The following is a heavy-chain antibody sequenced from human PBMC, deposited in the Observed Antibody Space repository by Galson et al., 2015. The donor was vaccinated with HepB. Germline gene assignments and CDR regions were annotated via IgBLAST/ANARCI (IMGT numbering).Heavy chain of an antibody. J-gene: IGHJ4*02. CDR2: IYYSGST. Sequence: ETLSLTCTVSGGSISSYYWSWIRQPPGKGLEWIGYIYYSGSTNYNPSLKSRVTISVDTSKNQFSLKLSSVTAADTTVYYCAREGELGIADYWGQGTLVTVSS. D-gene: IGHD7-27*01. V-gene: IGHV4-59*01. CDR1: GGSISSYY. CDR3: AREGELGIADY.